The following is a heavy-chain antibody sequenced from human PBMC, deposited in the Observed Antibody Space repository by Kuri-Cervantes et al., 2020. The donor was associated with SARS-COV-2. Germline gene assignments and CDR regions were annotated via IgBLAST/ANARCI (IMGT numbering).Heavy chain of an antibody. Sequence: SETLSLTCSISGDSVSSNSAAWNWIRQSPSRVLEWLGRTFYRSKWYNDYAVSVKSRITINPDTSKNQFSLQLNSVTPEDTAVYYCARDRDLAGGMDVWGQGTTVTVSS. D-gene: IGHD6-13*01. CDR3: ARDRDLAGGMDV. CDR2: TFYRSKWYN. J-gene: IGHJ6*02. CDR1: GDSVSSNSAA. V-gene: IGHV6-1*01.